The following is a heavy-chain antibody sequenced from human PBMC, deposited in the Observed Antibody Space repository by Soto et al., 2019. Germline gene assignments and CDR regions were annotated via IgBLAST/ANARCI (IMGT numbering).Heavy chain of an antibody. CDR2: INPNSGGT. CDR3: ARVTSSSHYGMDV. D-gene: IGHD6-6*01. V-gene: IGHV1-2*02. Sequence: ASVKVSCKASGYTFTGYYMHWVRQAPGQGPEWMGWINPNSGGTNYAQKFQGRVTMTRDTSISTAYMELSRLRSDDTAVYYCARVTSSSHYGMDVWGQGTTVTVSS. CDR1: GYTFTGYY. J-gene: IGHJ6*02.